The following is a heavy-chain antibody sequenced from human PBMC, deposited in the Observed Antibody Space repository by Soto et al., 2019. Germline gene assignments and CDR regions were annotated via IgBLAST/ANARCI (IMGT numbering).Heavy chain of an antibody. CDR1: GYTFTSYY. D-gene: IGHD2-2*01. V-gene: IGHV1-46*01. J-gene: IGHJ6*02. CDR2: INPSGGST. CDR3: ARYCISTSCYGGGSHYGMDV. Sequence: GASVKVSCKASGYTFTSYYMHWVRQAPGQGLEWMGIINPSGGSTSYAQKFQGRVTMTTDTPTSTVYMELSSLRSDDTAVYYCARYCISTSCYGGGSHYGMDVWGQGTTVTVSS.